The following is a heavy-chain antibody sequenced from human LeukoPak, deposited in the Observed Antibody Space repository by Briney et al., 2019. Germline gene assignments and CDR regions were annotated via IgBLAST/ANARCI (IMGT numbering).Heavy chain of an antibody. V-gene: IGHV1-46*01. Sequence: ASVKVSCKASGYTFTSYYMHWVRQAPGQGLEWMGIINPSGGSTSYAQKFQGRVTMTRDTSTSTVYMELSSLRSDDTAVYYCARDPVEMQLVGGFDYWGQGTLVTVSS. J-gene: IGHJ4*02. CDR1: GYTFTSYY. CDR2: INPSGGST. CDR3: ARDPVEMQLVGGFDY. D-gene: IGHD6-6*01.